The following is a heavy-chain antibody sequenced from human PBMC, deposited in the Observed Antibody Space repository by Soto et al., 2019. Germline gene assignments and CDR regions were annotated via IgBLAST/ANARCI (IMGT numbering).Heavy chain of an antibody. D-gene: IGHD3-10*01. V-gene: IGHV3-23*01. CDR3: EKYRDLQLLADAFDL. J-gene: IGHJ3*01. Sequence: EVQLLESGGGLVQPGGSLRLSCAASGFTFSSYAMSWVRQAPGKGLEWVSAISGSGGSTYYADSVKGRFTISRDNSKKTLYLQMNSVRAEDTAVYYCEKYRDLQLLADAFDLWGQGTMVTVSS. CDR1: GFTFSSYA. CDR2: ISGSGGST.